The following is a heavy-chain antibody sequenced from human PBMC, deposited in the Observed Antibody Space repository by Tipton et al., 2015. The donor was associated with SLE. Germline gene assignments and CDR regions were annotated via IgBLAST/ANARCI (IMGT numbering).Heavy chain of an antibody. J-gene: IGHJ6*03. D-gene: IGHD1-26*01. CDR3: ARDLLRGGYYYYMDV. Sequence: QVQLVQSGDEVKKPGASVKVSCKPSGYTFSSHGIGWVRQAPGQGLEWMGWISAYNGNVKYAQKFQGRVTMTTETSTRTVYMELRYLRSDDTAVYYCARDLLRGGYYYYMDVWGKGTTVTVSS. CDR2: ISAYNGNV. CDR1: GYTFSSHG. V-gene: IGHV1-18*01.